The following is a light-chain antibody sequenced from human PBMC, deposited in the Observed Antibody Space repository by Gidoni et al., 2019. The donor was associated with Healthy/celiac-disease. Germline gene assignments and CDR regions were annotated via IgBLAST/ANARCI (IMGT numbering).Light chain of an antibody. CDR2: GTS. CDR3: QSYDSSLSGSV. Sequence: SVLTQPPSVSGAPGQRVTLSCTGSSSNIGAGYDVHWYQQLPGTAPKLLIYGTSNRPSGVPDRFSGSKSGTSASLAITGLQAEDEADYYCQSYDSSLSGSVFGGGTKLTVL. J-gene: IGLJ2*01. V-gene: IGLV1-40*01. CDR1: SSNIGAGYD.